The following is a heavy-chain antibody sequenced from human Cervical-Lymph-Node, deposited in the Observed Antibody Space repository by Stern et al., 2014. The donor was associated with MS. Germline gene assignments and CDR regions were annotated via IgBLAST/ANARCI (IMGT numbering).Heavy chain of an antibody. V-gene: IGHV3-30-3*01. J-gene: IGHJ4*02. Sequence: QLVQSGGGVVQPGRSLRLSCAASGFIFSSYALHWVRQAPGKGLDWVAFLSNEGSKQFYADSVKGRFTISRDNSNNTLYLQMNSLRPEDTAVFYCARDTCRGGGCYFRYWGQGSLITVSS. CDR3: ARDTCRGGGCYFRY. CDR1: GFIFSSYA. CDR2: LSNEGSKQ. D-gene: IGHD2-15*01.